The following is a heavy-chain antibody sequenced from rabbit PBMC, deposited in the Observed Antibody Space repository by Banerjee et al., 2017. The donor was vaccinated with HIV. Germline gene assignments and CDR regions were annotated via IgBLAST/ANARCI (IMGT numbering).Heavy chain of an antibody. Sequence: QSLEESGGDLVKPEGSLTLTCTASGLDFSSYYMSWVRQAPGKGLEWIGYIDPVFGSAYYASWAKGRFTISKTSSTTVTLQMTSLTAADTATYFCARDGTSSSGDAFKLWGPGTLVTVS. CDR2: IDPVFGSA. D-gene: IGHD1-1*01. CDR3: ARDGTSSSGDAFKL. V-gene: IGHV1S40*01. J-gene: IGHJ4*01. CDR1: GLDFSSYY.